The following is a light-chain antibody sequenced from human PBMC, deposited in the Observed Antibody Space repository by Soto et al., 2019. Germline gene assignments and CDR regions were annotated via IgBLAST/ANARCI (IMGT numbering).Light chain of an antibody. CDR3: SSYADSNSYV. Sequence: SVLTQPPSVSEAPRQRVTISCSGSTSNIGTNAVTWYQQLPGKAPKLLIHYDNLLPSGVPDRFSGSKSGNTASLTVSGLQAEDEADYYCSSYADSNSYVFGTGTKVTVL. V-gene: IGLV1-36*01. CDR2: YDN. CDR1: TSNIGTNA. J-gene: IGLJ1*01.